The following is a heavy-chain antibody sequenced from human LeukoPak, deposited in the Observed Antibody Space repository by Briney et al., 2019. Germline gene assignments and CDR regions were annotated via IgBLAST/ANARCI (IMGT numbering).Heavy chain of an antibody. D-gene: IGHD3-22*01. Sequence: GGSLRLSCAASGFTFSSYGTHWVRQAPGKGLEWVAVISYDGSNKYYADSVKGRFTISRDNSKNTLYLQMNSLRAEDTAVYYCAQDYYDCGGYYHPYGYLGQGTLVTVSS. CDR3: AQDYYDCGGYYHPYGY. V-gene: IGHV3-30*18. CDR1: GFTFSSYG. CDR2: ISYDGSNK. J-gene: IGHJ4*02.